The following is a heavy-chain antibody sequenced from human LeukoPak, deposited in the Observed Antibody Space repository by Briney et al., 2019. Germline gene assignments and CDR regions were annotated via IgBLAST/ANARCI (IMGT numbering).Heavy chain of an antibody. CDR3: ARDVGVDTAMATLDY. J-gene: IGHJ4*02. CDR1: GFTFSSYA. V-gene: IGHV3-30-3*01. Sequence: PGGSLRLSCAASGFTFSSYAMHWVRQAPGKGLEWVAVISYDGSNKYYADSVKGRFTISRDNSKNTLYLQMNSLRAEDTAVYYCARDVGVDTAMATLDYWGQGTLVTVSS. CDR2: ISYDGSNK. D-gene: IGHD5-18*01.